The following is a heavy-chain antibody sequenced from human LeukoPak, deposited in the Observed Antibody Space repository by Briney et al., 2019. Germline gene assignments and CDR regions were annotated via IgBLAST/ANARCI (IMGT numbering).Heavy chain of an antibody. J-gene: IGHJ4*02. CDR2: IYYSGST. D-gene: IGHD4-17*01. CDR3: ARDLYGDSRYYFDY. CDR1: GGSISSYY. Sequence: SETLSLTCTVSGGSISSYYWSWIRQPPGKGLEWIGCIYYSGSTNYNPSLKSRVTISVDTSKNQFSLKLSSVTAADTAVYYCARDLYGDSRYYFDYWGQGTLVTVSS. V-gene: IGHV4-59*01.